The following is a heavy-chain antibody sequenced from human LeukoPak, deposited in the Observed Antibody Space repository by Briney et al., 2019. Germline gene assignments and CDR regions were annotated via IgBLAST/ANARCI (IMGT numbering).Heavy chain of an antibody. V-gene: IGHV1-2*02. CDR2: INPNSGGA. CDR3: ARAMVPNNWFDP. J-gene: IGHJ5*02. D-gene: IGHD2-8*01. CDR1: GYTFTVYY. Sequence: ASVTVSFKASGYTFTVYYMHWVRQAPGQGLEWMGWINPNSGGAKYAQKFQGRVTMTRDTAINTAYMELSRLGSDDTAVYYCARAMVPNNWFDPWGQGTLVTVSS.